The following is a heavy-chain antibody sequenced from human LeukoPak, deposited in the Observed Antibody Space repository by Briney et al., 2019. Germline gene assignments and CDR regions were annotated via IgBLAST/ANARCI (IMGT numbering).Heavy chain of an antibody. J-gene: IGHJ6*03. D-gene: IGHD5-18*01. CDR1: GFTFSSYS. V-gene: IGHV3-48*04. CDR2: ISSSSSTI. CDR3: AKSGIIQGYYFYYMDV. Sequence: GGSLRLSCAASGFTFSSYSMNWVRQAPGKGLEWVSHISSSSSTIYYADSVKGRFTISRDNAKNSLYLQMNSLRAEDTALYYCAKSGIIQGYYFYYMDVWGKGTTVTISS.